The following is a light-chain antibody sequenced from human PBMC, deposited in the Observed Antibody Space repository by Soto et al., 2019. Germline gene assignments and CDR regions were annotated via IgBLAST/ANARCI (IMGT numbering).Light chain of an antibody. CDR1: SSKIGAGYD. CDR3: QSYDSSLSGWV. CDR2: GNG. V-gene: IGLV1-40*01. Sequence: QSVLTQPPSVSGAPGQRVTISCTGSSSKIGAGYDVHWYQQLPGTAPKLLIYGNGNRPSGVPDRFSGSKTGTSASLAITGLQAEDEADYYCQSYDSSLSGWVFGGGTKVTVL. J-gene: IGLJ3*02.